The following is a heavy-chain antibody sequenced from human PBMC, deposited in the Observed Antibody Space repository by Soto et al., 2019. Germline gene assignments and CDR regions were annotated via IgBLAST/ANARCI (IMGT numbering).Heavy chain of an antibody. V-gene: IGHV4-31*03. CDR3: ARDNGGGSYFKFDY. D-gene: IGHD1-26*01. CDR1: GGSISSGGYY. Sequence: TSETLSLTCTVSGGSISSGGYYWSWIRQHPGKGLEWIGYIYYSGSTYYNPSLKSRVTTSVDTSKNQFSLKLSSVTAADTAVYYCARDNGGGSYFKFDYWGQGTLVTVSS. CDR2: IYYSGST. J-gene: IGHJ4*02.